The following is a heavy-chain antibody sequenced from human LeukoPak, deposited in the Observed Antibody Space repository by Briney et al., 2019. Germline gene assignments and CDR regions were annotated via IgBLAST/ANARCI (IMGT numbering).Heavy chain of an antibody. CDR3: VKEATGHFDS. V-gene: IGHV3-74*01. Sequence: GGSLRLSCVASGFTLSTYWMHWVRQAPGKGLVWVSRINSDGSATSYADSVMVRFTISRDNAKNSLFLQMNSLRAEDTAVYYCVKEATGHFDSWGQGTLVPVSS. CDR2: INSDGSAT. CDR1: GFTLSTYW. J-gene: IGHJ4*02. D-gene: IGHD1-26*01.